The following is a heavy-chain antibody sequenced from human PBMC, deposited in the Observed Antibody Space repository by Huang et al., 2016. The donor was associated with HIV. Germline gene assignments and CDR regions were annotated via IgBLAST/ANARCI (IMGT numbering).Heavy chain of an antibody. CDR1: GGTFSTNA. Sequence: QVQLVQSGAEVKRPGASVKVSCRASGGTFSTNAVSWVRQAPGQGLEWFGVIIPMFGTTTYAQRFQGKVTITADESLITVYMELSSLRSDDTAVYYCARQPYCGGDCAHYYYFYMDVWGKGTTVTVSS. CDR3: ARQPYCGGDCAHYYYFYMDV. CDR2: IIPMFGTT. J-gene: IGHJ6*03. D-gene: IGHD2-21*02. V-gene: IGHV1-69*13.